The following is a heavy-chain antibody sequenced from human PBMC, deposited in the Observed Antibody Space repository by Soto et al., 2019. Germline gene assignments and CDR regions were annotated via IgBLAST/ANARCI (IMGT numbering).Heavy chain of an antibody. V-gene: IGHV3-48*02. CDR3: ARGGTIAVTTIGDY. CDR1: GFTFRSYN. D-gene: IGHD5-12*01. J-gene: IGHJ4*01. Sequence: DVQLVESGGGLVQPGGSLRLSCAASGFTFRSYNMNWVRQAPGKGLDWVSYISSSSSTIYYADSVKGRFTISRDNAKNSLYLQMNSLRDDHTAMYYCARGGTIAVTTIGDYWGQGTLVTVSS. CDR2: ISSSSSTI.